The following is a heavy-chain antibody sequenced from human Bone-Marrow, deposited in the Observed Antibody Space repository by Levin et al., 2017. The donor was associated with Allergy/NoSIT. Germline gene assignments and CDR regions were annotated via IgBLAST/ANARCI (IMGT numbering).Heavy chain of an antibody. V-gene: IGHV4-34*01. CDR1: GGSFSGYY. CDR3: ARGVRGSSSSNYYGMDV. D-gene: IGHD6-6*01. CDR2: INHSGST. J-gene: IGHJ6*02. Sequence: SETLSLTCAVYGGSFSGYYWSWIRQPPGKGLEWIGEINHSGSTNYNPSLKSRVTISVDTSKNQFSLKLSSVTAADTAVYYCARGVRGSSSSNYYGMDVWGQGTTVTVSS.